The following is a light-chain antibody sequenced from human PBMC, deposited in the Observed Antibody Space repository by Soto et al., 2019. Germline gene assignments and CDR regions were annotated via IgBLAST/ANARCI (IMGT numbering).Light chain of an antibody. CDR1: SSDVGSYNL. Sequence: QSALTQPASVSGSPGQSITISCTGTSSDVGSYNLVSWYQQHPGQAPKLMIYEVSKRPSGVSNRFSGSKSGNTASLTISGLQAEDEADYYCCSYACSSTLVFGGGTQLTVL. CDR3: CSYACSSTLV. V-gene: IGLV2-23*02. J-gene: IGLJ2*01. CDR2: EVS.